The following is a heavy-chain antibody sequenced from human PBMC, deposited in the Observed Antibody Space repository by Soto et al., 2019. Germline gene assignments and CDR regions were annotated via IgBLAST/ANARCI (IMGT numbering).Heavy chain of an antibody. CDR1: GFTFSNSA. CDR3: AKVQEFCGFNCYIVDS. V-gene: IGHV3-23*01. CDR2: IRSSGGHT. D-gene: IGHD2-21*02. J-gene: IGHJ4*02. Sequence: GGSLRLSCVASGFTFSNSAMSWVRHVPGKGLEWAAGIRSSGGHTNYADSVKGRFTISRDNSKDTLYLQMNSLGAEDTALYYCAKVQEFCGFNCYIVDSWGQGVLVTVSS.